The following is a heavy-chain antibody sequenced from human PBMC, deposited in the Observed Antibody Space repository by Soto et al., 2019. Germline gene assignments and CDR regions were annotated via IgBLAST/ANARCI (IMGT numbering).Heavy chain of an antibody. CDR2: IYSTENT. CDR1: GGSVSSNSYS. Sequence: PSETLSLTCTVSGGSVSSNSYSWGWIRQSPGKGLEWIGTIYSTENTYYHPSLLSRVTISVDTSMNEFSLRLSSVTDADTAVYYCASTYYNLNSGPLDYWGRGTLVTVSS. J-gene: IGHJ4*02. CDR3: ASTYYNLNSGPLDY. D-gene: IGHD3-10*01. V-gene: IGHV4-39*07.